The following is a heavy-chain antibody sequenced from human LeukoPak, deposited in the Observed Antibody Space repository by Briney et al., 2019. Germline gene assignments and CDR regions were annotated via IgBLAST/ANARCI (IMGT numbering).Heavy chain of an antibody. V-gene: IGHV4-59*12. Sequence: SETLSLTCTVSGGSISSYYWSWIRQPPGKGLEWIAYIYYSGSTNYYPSLKSRVTISVDTSKNQFYLKLSSVTAADTAVYYCARGFNFFDLWGRGTLVTVSS. J-gene: IGHJ2*01. CDR3: ARGFNFFDL. CDR1: GGSISSYY. CDR2: IYYSGST. D-gene: IGHD1-20*01.